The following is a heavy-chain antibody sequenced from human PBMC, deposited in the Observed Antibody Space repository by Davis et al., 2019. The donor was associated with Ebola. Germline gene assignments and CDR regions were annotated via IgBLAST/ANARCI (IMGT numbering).Heavy chain of an antibody. Sequence: GSLRLSCTVSGYSFSSVYYSGWIRQPPGRGLEWLGSIYHSGSTYYNPSFKSRVTISVDTSKNPFSLKLSPVTAADTAVYYCAKQSLFLEWLFGGGMDVWGQGTTVTVSS. V-gene: IGHV4-38-2*02. J-gene: IGHJ6*02. CDR1: GYSFSSVYY. CDR2: IYHSGST. D-gene: IGHD3-3*01. CDR3: AKQSLFLEWLFGGGMDV.